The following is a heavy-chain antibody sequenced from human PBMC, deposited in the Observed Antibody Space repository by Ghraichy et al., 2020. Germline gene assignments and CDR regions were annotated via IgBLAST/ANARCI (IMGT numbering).Heavy chain of an antibody. CDR2: IYYSGST. Sequence: SETLSLTCTVSGGSISSYYWSWIRQPPGKGLEWIGYIYYSGSTNYNPSLKSRVTISVDTSKNQFSLKLSSVTAADTAVYYCARVHSWYDYYYYYYMDVWGKGTTVTVSS. J-gene: IGHJ6*03. CDR3: ARVHSWYDYYYYYYMDV. V-gene: IGHV4-59*01. CDR1: GGSISSYY. D-gene: IGHD6-13*01.